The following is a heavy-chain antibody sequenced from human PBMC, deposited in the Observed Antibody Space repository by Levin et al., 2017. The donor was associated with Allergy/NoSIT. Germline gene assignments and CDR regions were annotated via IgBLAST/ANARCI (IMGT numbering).Heavy chain of an antibody. CDR1: GFTFSSYW. J-gene: IGHJ2*01. V-gene: IGHV3-7*04. D-gene: IGHD3-10*01. CDR3: ARDGSGSYSSYWYFDL. Sequence: GGSLRLSCAASGFTFSSYWMSWVRQAPGKGLEWVANIKQDGSEKYYVDSVKGRFTISRDNAKNSLYLQMNSLRAEDTAVYYCARDGSGSYSSYWYFDLWGRGTLVTVSS. CDR2: IKQDGSEK.